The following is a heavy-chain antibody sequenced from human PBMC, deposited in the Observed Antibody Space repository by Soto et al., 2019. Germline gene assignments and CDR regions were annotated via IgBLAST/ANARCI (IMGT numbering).Heavy chain of an antibody. J-gene: IGHJ4*02. CDR1: GGSISDFY. CDR3: ARVGGLAARTFDY. Sequence: PSETLSLTCTVSGGSISDFYWSWIRQPPGKGLEWIGYIYYSGSTIYNPSLKSRVTISVDTSKNQFSLNLRSMSPADTAVYYCARVGGLAARTFDYWGPGTLVTVSS. V-gene: IGHV4-59*01. CDR2: IYYSGST. D-gene: IGHD6-6*01.